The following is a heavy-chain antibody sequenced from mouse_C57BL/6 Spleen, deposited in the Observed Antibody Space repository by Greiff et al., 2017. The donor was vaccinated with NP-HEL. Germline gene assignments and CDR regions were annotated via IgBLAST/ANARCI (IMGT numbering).Heavy chain of an antibody. CDR2: IDPSDSYT. J-gene: IGHJ4*01. CDR1: GYTFTSYW. V-gene: IGHV1-50*01. D-gene: IGHD1-1*01. Sequence: QVQLQQPGAELVKPGASVKLSCKASGYTFTSYWMQWVKQRPGQGLEWIGEIDPSDSYTNYNQKFKGKATLTVDTSSSTAYMQLSSLASEDAAVYYCARRPYYYGSTDGGAMDYWGQGTSVTVSS. CDR3: ARRPYYYGSTDGGAMDY.